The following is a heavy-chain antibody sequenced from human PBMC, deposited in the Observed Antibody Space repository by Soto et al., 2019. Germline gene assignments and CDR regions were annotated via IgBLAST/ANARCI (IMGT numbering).Heavy chain of an antibody. CDR1: GGSFISYI. CDR2: SIPIQGRA. D-gene: IGHD2-21*01. Sequence: QVQLVQSGAEVRKPGSSVKVSCEASGGSFISYIFTWVRQAPGQGLEWMGRSIPIQGRADYALKFQDRVTITADRSTQTGYMELRSLRPEATALYYCAKSLVFVDHAYRDVWGKGTTVTVSS. CDR3: AKSLVFVDHAYRDV. J-gene: IGHJ6*03. V-gene: IGHV1-69*02.